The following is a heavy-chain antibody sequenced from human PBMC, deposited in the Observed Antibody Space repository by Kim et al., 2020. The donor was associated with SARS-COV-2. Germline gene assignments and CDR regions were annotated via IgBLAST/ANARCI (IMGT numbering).Heavy chain of an antibody. D-gene: IGHD2-15*01. V-gene: IGHV4-34*01. CDR3: ANGGNYCSGGSCFDY. CDR2: VNHSGSS. Sequence: SETLSLTCAVYGGSLSGYYWSWIRQPPGKGLEWIGEVNHSGSSNYNPSLKSRVTISVDTSKNEFSLKLTSVTAADTAVYYCANGGNYCSGGSCFDYCGQG. J-gene: IGHJ4*02. CDR1: GGSLSGYY.